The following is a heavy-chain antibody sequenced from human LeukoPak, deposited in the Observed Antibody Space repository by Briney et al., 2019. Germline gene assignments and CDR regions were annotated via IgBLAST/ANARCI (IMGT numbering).Heavy chain of an antibody. V-gene: IGHV3-30*14. Sequence: GRSLRLSCAASGLTFSGYAMHWVRQAPGKGLEWVAVISYDGTNKGYADSVKGRFTISRDNSKNTLYLQMNSLRAEDTAVYYCARDLYGDYSNDYWGQGTLVTVSS. CDR3: ARDLYGDYSNDY. D-gene: IGHD4-17*01. J-gene: IGHJ4*02. CDR2: ISYDGTNK. CDR1: GLTFSGYA.